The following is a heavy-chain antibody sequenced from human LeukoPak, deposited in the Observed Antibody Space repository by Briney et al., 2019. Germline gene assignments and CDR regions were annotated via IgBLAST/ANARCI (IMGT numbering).Heavy chain of an antibody. CDR3: ANRKVGVTDYFDY. D-gene: IGHD1-26*01. CDR1: GFTFSKCA. Sequence: QPGGSLRLSCAASGFTFSKCAMSWVRQAPGKGLEWVSGISDSGGSTYYADSVKGRFTISRDNSKNTLYLQMNSLRAEDTAVYYCANRKVGVTDYFDYWGQGTLVTVSS. J-gene: IGHJ4*02. CDR2: ISDSGGST. V-gene: IGHV3-23*01.